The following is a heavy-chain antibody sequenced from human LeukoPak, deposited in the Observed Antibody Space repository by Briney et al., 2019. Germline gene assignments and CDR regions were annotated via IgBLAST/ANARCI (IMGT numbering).Heavy chain of an antibody. CDR3: AREYSGYDPRRDSSGYFPSKNDAFDI. J-gene: IGHJ3*02. V-gene: IGHV1-2*02. CDR1: GYTFTGYH. D-gene: IGHD3-22*01. CDR2: INPNSGDT. Sequence: GGSVKVSCQASGYTFTGYHMHWVRQAPGQGVEWVGWINPNSGDTKYAQNVQGRTTMTADTSISPAYIELSRLRSDDTEVYYCAREYSGYDPRRDSSGYFPSKNDAFDIWGQGTMVTVSS.